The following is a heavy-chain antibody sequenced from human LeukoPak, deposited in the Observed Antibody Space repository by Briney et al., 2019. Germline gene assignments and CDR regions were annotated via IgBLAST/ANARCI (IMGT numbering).Heavy chain of an antibody. CDR2: ISYDGSNK. D-gene: IGHD3-10*01. J-gene: IGHJ4*02. Sequence: AGGSLRLSCVASGFTFSYNGMHWVRQAPGKGLEWVAVISYDGSNKYYADSVKGRFTISRDNSKNTLYLQMNSLRAEDTAVYYCARDLMAMVRGVIISPHWGQGTLVTVSS. V-gene: IGHV3-30*19. CDR3: ARDLMAMVRGVIISPH. CDR1: GFTFSYNG.